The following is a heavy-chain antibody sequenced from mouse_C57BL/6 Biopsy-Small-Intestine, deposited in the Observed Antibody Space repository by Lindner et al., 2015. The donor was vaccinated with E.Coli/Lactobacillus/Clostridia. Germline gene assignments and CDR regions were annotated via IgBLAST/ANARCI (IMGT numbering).Heavy chain of an antibody. CDR1: GYSFTGYY. D-gene: IGHD1-1*01. CDR2: INPSTSGT. J-gene: IGHJ4*01. CDR3: ARTRITTVVATRAMDY. Sequence: VQLQESGPELVKPGASVKISCKASGYSFTGYYMNWVKQSPEKSLEWIGEINPSTSGTTYNQKFKAKATLTVDKSSSTAYMQLKSLTSEDSAVYYCARTRITTVVATRAMDYWGQGTSVTVSS. V-gene: IGHV1-42*01.